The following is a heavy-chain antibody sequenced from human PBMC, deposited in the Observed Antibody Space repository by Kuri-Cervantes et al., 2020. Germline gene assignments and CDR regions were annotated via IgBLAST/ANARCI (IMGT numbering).Heavy chain of an antibody. D-gene: IGHD2-2*01. Sequence: GESLKISCAASGFTFSSYGMHWVRQAPGKGLEWVAVISYGGSNKYYADSVKGRFTISRDNSKNTLYLQMNSLKTEDTAVYYCTARVPSTYYFDYWSQGTLVTVSS. V-gene: IGHV3-30*03. J-gene: IGHJ4*02. CDR2: ISYGGSNK. CDR3: TARVPSTYYFDY. CDR1: GFTFSSYG.